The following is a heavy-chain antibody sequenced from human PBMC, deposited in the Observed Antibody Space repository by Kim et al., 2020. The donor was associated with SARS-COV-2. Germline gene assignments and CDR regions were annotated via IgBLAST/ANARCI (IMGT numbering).Heavy chain of an antibody. CDR3: ATPYYSSGWYLAGGFDY. D-gene: IGHD6-19*01. CDR1: GYTLTDLS. CDR2: FDPDVGET. J-gene: IGHJ4*02. Sequence: ASVKVSCKVSGYTLTDLSMHWVRQAPGKGLEWMGGFDPDVGETIYAQKFQGRVTMTEDTSTDTAYMELSSLRSEDTAVYYCATPYYSSGWYLAGGFDYWGQGTPVTVSS. V-gene: IGHV1-24*01.